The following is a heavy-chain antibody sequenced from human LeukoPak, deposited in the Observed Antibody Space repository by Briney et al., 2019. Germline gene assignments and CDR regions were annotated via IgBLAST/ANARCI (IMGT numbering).Heavy chain of an antibody. CDR2: IYHSGST. Sequence: NASETLSLTCAVSGYSISSGYYWGWIRQPPGKGLEWIGSIYHSGSTYYNPSLKSRVTISVDTSKNQFSLKLSSVTAADTAVYYCARSGYCGGGSCYPEDYFDYWGQGTLVTVSS. CDR1: GYSISSGYY. J-gene: IGHJ4*02. V-gene: IGHV4-38-2*01. D-gene: IGHD2-15*01. CDR3: ARSGYCGGGSCYPEDYFDY.